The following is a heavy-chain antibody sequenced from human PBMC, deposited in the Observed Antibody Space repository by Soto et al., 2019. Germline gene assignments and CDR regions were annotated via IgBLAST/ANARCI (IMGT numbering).Heavy chain of an antibody. CDR1: GFPFSTYA. Sequence: QVYLVESGRGVVQPGRSLRLSCAASGFPFSTYAMHWVRQAPGKGLEWVAVVWYDGTDKNYADSVKGRFTISRDNSKSTLYLQMDHLRVEDTGVYHCARTDCSSSDCPRDLVGAVTMDYWGQGTPVTVSS. CDR2: VWYDGTDK. CDR3: ARTDCSSSDCPRDLVGAVTMDY. D-gene: IGHD2-2*01. J-gene: IGHJ4*02. V-gene: IGHV3-33*01.